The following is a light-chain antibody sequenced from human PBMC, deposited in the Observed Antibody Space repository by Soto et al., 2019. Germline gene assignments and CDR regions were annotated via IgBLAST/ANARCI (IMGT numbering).Light chain of an antibody. V-gene: IGKV3-20*01. CDR1: QTVSSTF. Sequence: EIVLTQSPGTLSLSPGERASLSYRASQTVSSTFLSWYQQKPGQAPRLLIYAASTRATGIPDRFSGSGSGTDFTLTISRLEPEDFAVYYCQQHGSLLWTFGQGTKVEIK. CDR3: QQHGSLLWT. CDR2: AAS. J-gene: IGKJ1*01.